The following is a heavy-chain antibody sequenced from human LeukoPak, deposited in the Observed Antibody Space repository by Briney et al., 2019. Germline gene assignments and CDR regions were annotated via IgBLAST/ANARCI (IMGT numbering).Heavy chain of an antibody. V-gene: IGHV3-11*01. Sequence: GGSLRLSCAASGFTFSDYYMSWVRQAPGKGLEWVSYISSSATTIYYADSVKGRFTISRDNAKNSLYLQMNSLRAEDTAVYYCASFPEYASGYAFDIWGQGTMVTVSS. CDR1: GFTFSDYY. D-gene: IGHD3-10*01. CDR2: ISSSATTI. J-gene: IGHJ3*02. CDR3: ASFPEYASGYAFDI.